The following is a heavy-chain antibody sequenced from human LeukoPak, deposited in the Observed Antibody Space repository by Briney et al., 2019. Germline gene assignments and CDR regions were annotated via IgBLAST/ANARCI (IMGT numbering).Heavy chain of an antibody. D-gene: IGHD3-3*01. CDR1: GFTFSSYA. CDR3: ARVVNDFWSPFNY. CDR2: ISYDGSNK. V-gene: IGHV3-30*04. J-gene: IGHJ4*02. Sequence: GGSLRLSCAASGFTFSSYAMDWVRQAPGKGLEWGAVISYDGSNKYYSDSVKGRFTISRDNSKNTLYLQMNSLRAEDTAVYYCARVVNDFWSPFNYWGQGTLVTVSS.